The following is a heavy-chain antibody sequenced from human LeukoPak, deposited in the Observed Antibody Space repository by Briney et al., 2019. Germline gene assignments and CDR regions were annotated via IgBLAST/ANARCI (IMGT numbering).Heavy chain of an antibody. J-gene: IGHJ4*02. D-gene: IGHD3-3*01. CDR2: FYPAGTT. CDR3: ARPFLQWLLSPDY. CDR1: GFTVTTNY. V-gene: IGHV3-53*01. Sequence: GGSLRLSCAASGFTVTTNYISWVRQAPGTGLEWVSVFYPAGTTYYADSVKGRFTISRDNAKNALYLQMNSLRAEDTAVYYCARPFLQWLLSPDYWGQGTLVTVSS.